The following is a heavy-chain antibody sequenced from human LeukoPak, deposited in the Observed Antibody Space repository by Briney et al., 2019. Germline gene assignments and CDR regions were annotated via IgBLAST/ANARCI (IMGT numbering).Heavy chain of an antibody. D-gene: IGHD2-21*01. CDR3: TTTVVIAPSDAFDI. J-gene: IGHJ3*02. CDR2: IKSKTDGGTT. CDR1: GFTFSNAW. V-gene: IGHV3-15*01. Sequence: GGSLRLSCAASGFTFSNAWMSWVRQAPGKGLEWDGRIKSKTDGGTTDYAAPVKGRFTISRDDSKNTLYLQMNSLKTEDTAVYYCTTTVVIAPSDAFDIWGQGTMVTVSS.